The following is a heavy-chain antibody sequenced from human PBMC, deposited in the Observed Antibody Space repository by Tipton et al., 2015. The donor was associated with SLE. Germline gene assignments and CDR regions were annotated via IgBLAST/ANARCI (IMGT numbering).Heavy chain of an antibody. J-gene: IGHJ3*02. Sequence: QLVQSGAEVKKPGASVEFSCKASGYTFTSYGISWVRQAPGQGLEWMGWISAYNGNTNYAQKLQGRVTMTTATSTSTAYMELRSLRSDDTAVYYCARSPGPAWEEDAFDIWGQGTMVTVSS. D-gene: IGHD1-26*01. CDR2: ISAYNGNT. CDR3: ARSPGPAWEEDAFDI. CDR1: GYTFTSYG. V-gene: IGHV1-18*01.